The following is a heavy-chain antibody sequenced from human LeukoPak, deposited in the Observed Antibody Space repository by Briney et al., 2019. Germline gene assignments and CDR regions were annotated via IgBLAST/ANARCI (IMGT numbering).Heavy chain of an antibody. CDR3: ARSTTLVATGDY. CDR1: GGTFSSYA. V-gene: IGHV1-69*04. Sequence: ASVKVSCKASGGTFSSYAISWVPQAPGQGLEWMGRIIPILGIANYAQKFQGRVTITADKSTSTAYMELSSLRSEDTTVYYCARSTTLVATGDYWGQGTLVSISS. J-gene: IGHJ4*02. CDR2: IIPILGIA. D-gene: IGHD2-8*02.